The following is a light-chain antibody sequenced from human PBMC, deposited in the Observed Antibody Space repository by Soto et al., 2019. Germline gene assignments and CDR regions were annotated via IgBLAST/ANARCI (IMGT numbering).Light chain of an antibody. CDR1: PSVSGSN. Sequence: EIVLTQSPGTLSLSPWERATLSCRASPSVSGSNLAWYQQKPGQAPRLLIYDASYRATGIPARFSGSGSGTDFILTISSLEPEDFAIYYCQQRSNWITFGQGTRLEIK. V-gene: IGKV3-11*01. CDR2: DAS. CDR3: QQRSNWIT. J-gene: IGKJ5*01.